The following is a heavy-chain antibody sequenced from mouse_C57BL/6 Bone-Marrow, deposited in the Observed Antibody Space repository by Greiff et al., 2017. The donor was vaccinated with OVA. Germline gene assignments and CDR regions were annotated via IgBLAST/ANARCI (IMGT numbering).Heavy chain of an antibody. J-gene: IGHJ1*03. Sequence: EVQLQQSGAELVRPGASVKLSCTASGFNIKDYYMHWVKQRPEQGLEWIGRIDPEDGDTEYAPKFQGKATMTADTSSNTAYLQLSRLTSEDTAVYYCTFYYGYDEWYFDVWGTGTTVTVSS. CDR3: TFYYGYDEWYFDV. CDR1: GFNIKDYY. V-gene: IGHV14-1*01. CDR2: IDPEDGDT. D-gene: IGHD2-2*01.